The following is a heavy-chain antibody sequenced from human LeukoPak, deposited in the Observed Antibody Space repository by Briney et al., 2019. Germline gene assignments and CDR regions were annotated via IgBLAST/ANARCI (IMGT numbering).Heavy chain of an antibody. D-gene: IGHD3-22*01. CDR1: GGTFSSYA. Sequence: SVKVSCKASGGTFSSYAISWVRQAPGQGLEWMGGIIPIFGTANYAQKFQGRVTITADESTSTAYMELSSLRSEDTAVHYCARVRYYYDSSGLLPHYFDYWGQGTLVTVSS. V-gene: IGHV1-69*13. CDR3: ARVRYYYDSSGLLPHYFDY. J-gene: IGHJ4*02. CDR2: IIPIFGTA.